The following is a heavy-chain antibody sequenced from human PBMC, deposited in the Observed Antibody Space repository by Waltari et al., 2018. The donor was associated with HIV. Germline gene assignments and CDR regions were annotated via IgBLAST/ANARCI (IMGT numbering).Heavy chain of an antibody. D-gene: IGHD3-3*01. CDR1: GYTFTSYD. Sequence: QVQLVQSGAEVKKPGASVKVSCKASGYTFTSYDINWVRQATGQGLEWMGWMNPNGGNKGDAQKVQGRVTMTMNTSISTAYMELSSLRSEDTAVYYCARGHRITIFGVVKGDGMDVWGQGTTVTVSS. V-gene: IGHV1-8*01. CDR2: MNPNGGNK. CDR3: ARGHRITIFGVVKGDGMDV. J-gene: IGHJ6*02.